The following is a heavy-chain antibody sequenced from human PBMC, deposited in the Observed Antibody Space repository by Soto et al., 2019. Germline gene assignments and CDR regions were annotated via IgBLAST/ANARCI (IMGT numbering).Heavy chain of an antibody. D-gene: IGHD3-3*01. CDR1: GYTFITYS. V-gene: IGHV1-3*01. CDR2: INAGEGNT. J-gene: IGHJ4*02. CDR3: ARATIFGVVMLGYYFDY. Sequence: QVQLVQSGAEVKKPGASVKVSCKASGYTFITYSMRWVRQAPGQRLEWMGWINAGEGNTKYSQKFQDRVTFTRDTSATAAYMELSSLRSDDTAVYYCARATIFGVVMLGYYFDYWGQGTLVTVSS.